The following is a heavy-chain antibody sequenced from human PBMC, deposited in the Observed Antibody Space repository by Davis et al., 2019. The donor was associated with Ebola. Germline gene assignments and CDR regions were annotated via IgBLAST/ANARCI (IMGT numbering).Heavy chain of an antibody. CDR3: ARVWQQLVRGWWFDP. CDR2: INPHSGAT. V-gene: IGHV1-2*02. J-gene: IGHJ5*02. CDR1: GYTFTSYY. Sequence: ASVKVSCKASGYTFTSYYMHWVRQAPGQGLECMGWINPHSGATKHTQKFQGRVIMTWDTSISTAYMELTRLRSDDTAVYYCARVWQQLVRGWWFDPWGQGTLVTVSS. D-gene: IGHD6-13*01.